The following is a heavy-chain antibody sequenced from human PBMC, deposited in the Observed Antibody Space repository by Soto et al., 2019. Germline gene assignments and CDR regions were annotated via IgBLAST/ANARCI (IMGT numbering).Heavy chain of an antibody. CDR3: ARVSGGSYGDYEFGH. D-gene: IGHD4-17*01. Sequence: QVQLVQSRPEVKKSGASVKVSCKTSGYNFTNYVISWVRQAPGQGLEWMGWISTVSGRTDYARKFQGRVAMTTDTSTSTAYMEMWSLRSGDPAVYYCARVSGGSYGDYEFGHWGQGTLVTVSS. V-gene: IGHV1-18*01. CDR1: GYNFTNYV. CDR2: ISTVSGRT. J-gene: IGHJ4*02.